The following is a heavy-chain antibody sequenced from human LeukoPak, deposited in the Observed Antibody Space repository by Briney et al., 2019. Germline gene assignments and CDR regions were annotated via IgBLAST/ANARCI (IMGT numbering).Heavy chain of an antibody. D-gene: IGHD4-23*01. J-gene: IGHJ6*04. V-gene: IGHV3-7*03. CDR1: GFTFSSYW. CDR2: IKQGGSEK. CDR3: ARGAYGGRGYYYGVDV. Sequence: PGGSLGLSCAASGFTFSSYWMNWVRQAPGKGLEWVANIKQGGSEKYYVDSVKGRFTISRDNTENSLYLQMNSLRAEDTAVYFCARGAYGGRGYYYGVDVWGKGTTVTVSS.